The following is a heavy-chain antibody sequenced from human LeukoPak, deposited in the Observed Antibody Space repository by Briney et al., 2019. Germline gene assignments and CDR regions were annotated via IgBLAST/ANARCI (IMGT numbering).Heavy chain of an antibody. J-gene: IGHJ5*02. CDR2: ISGSGGST. V-gene: IGHV3-23*01. D-gene: IGHD3-10*01. CDR1: GFTFSSYA. CDR3: AKDPRVSHYGSGSRIFDP. Sequence: QPGGSLRLSCAASGFTFSSYAMSWVRQAPGKGLEWVSAISGSGGSTYYADSVKGRFTISRDNSKNTLYLQMNSLRAEDTAVYYCAKDPRVSHYGSGSRIFDPWGQGTLVTVSS.